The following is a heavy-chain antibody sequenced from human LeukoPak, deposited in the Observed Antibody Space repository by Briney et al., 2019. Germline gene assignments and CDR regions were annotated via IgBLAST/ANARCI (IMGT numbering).Heavy chain of an antibody. Sequence: GGSLRLSCAVSGFTFDDYAMHWVRQVPGKGLEWVSGISWKSDSIGYADSVKGRFTISRDNAKNSLYLQMNSLRADDTALYYCARLKGVPNSSGWGAFDIWGQGTMVTVSS. CDR1: GFTFDDYA. CDR3: ARLKGVPNSSGWGAFDI. J-gene: IGHJ3*02. D-gene: IGHD6-19*01. V-gene: IGHV3-9*01. CDR2: ISWKSDSI.